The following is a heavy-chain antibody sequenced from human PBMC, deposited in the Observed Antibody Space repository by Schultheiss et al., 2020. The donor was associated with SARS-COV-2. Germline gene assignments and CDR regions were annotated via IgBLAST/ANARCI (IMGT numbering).Heavy chain of an antibody. D-gene: IGHD2-15*01. V-gene: IGHV4-4*02. Sequence: SQTLSLTCAVSGGSISSSNWWSWVRQPPGKGLEWIGRIYTSGSTNYNPSLKSRVTMSVDTSKNQFSLKLSSVTAADTAVYYCARARAAPPLDYYYYMDVWGKGTTVTVSS. CDR1: GGSISSSNW. CDR2: IYTSGST. CDR3: ARARAAPPLDYYYYMDV. J-gene: IGHJ6*03.